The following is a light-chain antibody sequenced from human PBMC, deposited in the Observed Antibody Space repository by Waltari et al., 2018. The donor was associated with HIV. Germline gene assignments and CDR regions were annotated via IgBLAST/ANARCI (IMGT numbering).Light chain of an antibody. V-gene: IGLV3-21*02. Sequence: SDVLTQPPSVSVAPGQTARIPCGGNGIGSKSVHWYQQRPGQATVLVVYDNGGRPSGIPERFSGSKSGNTATLTISRVEAGDEADFYCQVWDSSSDHPRVVFGGGTKVTVL. CDR1: GIGSKS. CDR3: QVWDSSSDHPRVV. CDR2: DNG. J-gene: IGLJ2*01.